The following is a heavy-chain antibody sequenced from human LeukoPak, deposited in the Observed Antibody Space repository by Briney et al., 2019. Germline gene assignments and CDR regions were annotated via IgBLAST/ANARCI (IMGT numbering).Heavy chain of an antibody. V-gene: IGHV1-18*01. CDR1: GYTFTSYG. CDR2: ISAYNGNT. Sequence: GASVKVSCKASGYTFTSYGIRWVRQAPGQGLEWMGWISAYNGNTNYAQKLQGRVTMTTDTSTSTAYMELRSLRSDDTAVYYCARDYCSSTSCYLYFDYWGQGTLVTVSS. J-gene: IGHJ4*02. D-gene: IGHD2-2*01. CDR3: ARDYCSSTSCYLYFDY.